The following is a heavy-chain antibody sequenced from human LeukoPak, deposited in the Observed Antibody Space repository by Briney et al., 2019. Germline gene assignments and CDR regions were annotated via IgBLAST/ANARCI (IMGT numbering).Heavy chain of an antibody. CDR2: ISAYNGNT. V-gene: IGHV1-18*01. J-gene: IGHJ4*02. CDR1: GYTFTSYG. CDR3: ARDRYCSSTSCYTEGGDYFDY. D-gene: IGHD2-2*02. Sequence: GASVKVSCEASGYTFTSYGISWVRQAPGQGLEWMGWISAYNGNTNYAQKLQGRVTMTTDTSTSTAYMELRSLRSDDTAVYYCARDRYCSSTSCYTEGGDYFDYWGQGTLVTVSS.